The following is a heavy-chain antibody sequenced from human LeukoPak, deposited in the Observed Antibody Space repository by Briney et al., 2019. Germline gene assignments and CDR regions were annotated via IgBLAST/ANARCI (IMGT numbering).Heavy chain of an antibody. Sequence: GGSLRLSCAASGFTFSSYAMHWVRQAPGKGLEWVAVISYDGSNKYYADSVKGRFTVSRDNAKNSVYLQMNSLRVEDTALYYCGPLTTNDAFDIWGQGTMVIVSS. CDR3: GPLTTNDAFDI. V-gene: IGHV3-30*04. CDR1: GFTFSSYA. J-gene: IGHJ3*02. CDR2: ISYDGSNK. D-gene: IGHD1-14*01.